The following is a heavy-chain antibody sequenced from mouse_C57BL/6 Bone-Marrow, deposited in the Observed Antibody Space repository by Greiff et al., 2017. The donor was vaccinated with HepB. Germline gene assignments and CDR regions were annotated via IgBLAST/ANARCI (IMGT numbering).Heavy chain of an antibody. V-gene: IGHV1-69*01. CDR1: GYTFTSYW. Sequence: QVQLQQPGAELVMPGASVKLSCKASGYTFTSYWMHWVKQRPGQGLEWIGEIDPSDSYTNYNQKFKGKSTLTVDKSSSTAYMQLSSLTSEDSAVYYCARWGVWLLRRYAMDYWGQGTSVTVSS. CDR3: ARWGVWLLRRYAMDY. CDR2: IDPSDSYT. J-gene: IGHJ4*01. D-gene: IGHD2-3*01.